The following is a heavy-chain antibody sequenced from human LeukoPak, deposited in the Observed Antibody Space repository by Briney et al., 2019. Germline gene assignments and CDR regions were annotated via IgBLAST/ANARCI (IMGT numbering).Heavy chain of an antibody. CDR1: GYIFTDYY. CDR2: INPNSGGT. D-gene: IGHD3-3*01. V-gene: IGHV1-2*06. CDR3: ASYLGFWSGYYGY. J-gene: IGHJ4*02. Sequence: ASVKVSCKASGYIFTDYYMHWVRQAPGQELGWMGRINPNSGGTNYAQKFQGRVTMTRDTSISTAYMELSRLRSDDTAVYYCASYLGFWSGYYGYWGQGTLVTVSS.